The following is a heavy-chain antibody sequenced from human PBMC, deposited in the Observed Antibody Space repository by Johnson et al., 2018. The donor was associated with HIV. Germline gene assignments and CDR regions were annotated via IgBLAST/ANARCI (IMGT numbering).Heavy chain of an antibody. V-gene: IGHV3-11*04. CDR3: ARVGQLARTHAFDI. CDR2: ISTSGSTT. CDR1: GFTVSSYW. J-gene: IGHJ3*02. D-gene: IGHD6-13*01. Sequence: QVQLVESGGGLVLPGGSLRLSCAASGFTVSSYWMSWIRQAPGKGPEWVSYISTSGSTTYYVDSVKGRFTISRDNAKNSLDLQMNSLRAEETAVYYCARVGQLARTHAFDIWGQGTMVTVSS.